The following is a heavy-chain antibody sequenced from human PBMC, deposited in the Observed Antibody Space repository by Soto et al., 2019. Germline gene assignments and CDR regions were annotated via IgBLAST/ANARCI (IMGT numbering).Heavy chain of an antibody. V-gene: IGHV3-23*01. CDR3: AKSAAAGSWPLGY. CDR1: GFTFNSYA. D-gene: IGHD6-13*01. Sequence: LRLSCAVSGFTFNSYAITWVRQAPGKGLEWVSHIGMSGGNTYYANSVKGRFTISRDSSKSTVYLQMDSLRAEDTAVYYCAKSAAAGSWPLGYWGQGTLFTVSS. J-gene: IGHJ4*02. CDR2: IGMSGGNT.